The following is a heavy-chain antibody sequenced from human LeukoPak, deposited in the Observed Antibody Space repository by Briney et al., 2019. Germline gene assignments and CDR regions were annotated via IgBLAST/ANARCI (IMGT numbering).Heavy chain of an antibody. CDR3: AREGLIAAAGLDAFDI. Sequence: SETLSLTCTVSGGSISSGGYYWSWIRQHPGKGLEWIGYIYYSGSTYYNPSLKSRVTISVDTSKNQFSLKLSSVTAADTAVYYCAREGLIAAAGLDAFDIWGQGIMVTVSS. J-gene: IGHJ3*02. CDR1: GGSISSGGYY. D-gene: IGHD6-13*01. V-gene: IGHV4-31*03. CDR2: IYYSGST.